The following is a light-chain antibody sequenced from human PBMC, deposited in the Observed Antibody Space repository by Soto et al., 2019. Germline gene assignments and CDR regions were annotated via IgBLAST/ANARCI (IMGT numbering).Light chain of an antibody. CDR3: QQRSNWPLT. CDR2: GAS. CDR1: QRVSSN. J-gene: IGKJ4*01. V-gene: IGKV3-11*01. Sequence: IVMTQSPATLSVSPGERATLSCRASQRVSSNLAWYQQKPGQAPRLLIYGASNRATGIPARFSGSGSGTDFTLTISSLEPEDFAVYYCQQRSNWPLTFGGGTKVDIK.